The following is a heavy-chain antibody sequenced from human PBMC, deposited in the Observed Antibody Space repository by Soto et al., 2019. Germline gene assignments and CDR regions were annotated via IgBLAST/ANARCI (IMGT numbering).Heavy chain of an antibody. CDR2: IRQSGGSM. CDR1: GFTFNDYY. Sequence: QVQLVESGGGLVKPGGSLTISCAASGFTFNDYYMTWIRQAPGKGLEWVSYIRQSGGSMYYAGSVKGRFTVSRDNAKNLLYLQMNSRRTDDTAVYYCGIQAGYYAFATGFFFAAWGQGTQVTVSS. D-gene: IGHD3-16*01. V-gene: IGHV3-11*01. J-gene: IGHJ5*02. CDR3: GIQAGYYAFATGFFFAA.